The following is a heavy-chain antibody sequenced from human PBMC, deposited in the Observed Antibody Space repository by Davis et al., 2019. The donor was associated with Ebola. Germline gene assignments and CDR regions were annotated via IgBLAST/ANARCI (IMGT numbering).Heavy chain of an antibody. CDR1: GYTFTSYA. Sequence: AASVKVSCKASGYTFTSYAMNWVRQAPGQGLEWMGWINTNTGNPTYAQGFTGRFVFSLDTSVSTAYLQISSLKAEDTAVYYCARGGVAATTGWFDPWGQGTLVTVSS. CDR3: ARGGVAATTGWFDP. J-gene: IGHJ5*02. CDR2: INTNTGNP. V-gene: IGHV7-4-1*02. D-gene: IGHD2-15*01.